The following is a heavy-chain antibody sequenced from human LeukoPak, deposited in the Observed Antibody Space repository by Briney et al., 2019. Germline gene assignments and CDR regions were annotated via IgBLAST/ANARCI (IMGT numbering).Heavy chain of an antibody. V-gene: IGHV4-34*01. J-gene: IGHJ5*02. Sequence: SETLSLTCAVYGGSFSGYYWSCIRQPPGQGLELIGEINHIGSTNYNPSLNSRVTISVDTSKNQFSLKLSSVTAADTAVYYCAGNPPRYCSGGSCYSVERWFDPWGQGTLVTVSS. CDR3: AGNPPRYCSGGSCYSVERWFDP. CDR1: GGSFSGYY. D-gene: IGHD2-15*01. CDR2: INHIGST.